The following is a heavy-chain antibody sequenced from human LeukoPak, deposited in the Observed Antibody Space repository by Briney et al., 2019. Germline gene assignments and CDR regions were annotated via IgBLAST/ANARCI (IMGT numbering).Heavy chain of an antibody. Sequence: ASVTVSCKGSGYTFTGYYMHWVRQAPGQGLEWMGWINPNSGGTNYAQKFQGWVTMTRGTSISTAYMELSRLRSDDTAVYYCARAGDYYDSSGYYFGYWGQGTRVTVSS. CDR3: ARAGDYYDSSGYYFGY. CDR2: INPNSGGT. D-gene: IGHD3-22*01. V-gene: IGHV1-2*04. J-gene: IGHJ4*02. CDR1: GYTFTGYY.